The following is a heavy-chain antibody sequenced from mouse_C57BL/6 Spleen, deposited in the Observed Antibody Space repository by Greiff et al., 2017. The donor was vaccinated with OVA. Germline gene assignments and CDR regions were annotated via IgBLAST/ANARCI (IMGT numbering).Heavy chain of an antibody. V-gene: IGHV1-82*01. D-gene: IGHD2-12*01. Sequence: VQLQESGPELVKPGASVKISCKASGYAFSSSWMNWVKQRPGKGLEWIGRIYPGDGDTNYNGKFKGKATLTADKSSSTAYMQLSSLTSEDSAVYFCARSRGYSPYAMDYWGQGTSVTVSS. CDR3: ARSRGYSPYAMDY. J-gene: IGHJ4*01. CDR2: IYPGDGDT. CDR1: GYAFSSSW.